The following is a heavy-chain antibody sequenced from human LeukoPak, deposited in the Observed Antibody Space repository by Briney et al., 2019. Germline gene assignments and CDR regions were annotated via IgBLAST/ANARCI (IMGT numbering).Heavy chain of an antibody. V-gene: IGHV3-23*01. J-gene: IGHJ4*02. CDR2: INGDGGST. Sequence: GGSLRLSCAASGFTFSTYAMSWVRQAPGQGLEWVSSINGDGGSTYYAESVKGRFTVSRDNSKNTLYLQMDSLRAEDTAVYYCARGFRSVTTWGYFDYWGQGTLVTVSS. CDR1: GFTFSTYA. CDR3: ARGFRSVTTWGYFDY. D-gene: IGHD4-17*01.